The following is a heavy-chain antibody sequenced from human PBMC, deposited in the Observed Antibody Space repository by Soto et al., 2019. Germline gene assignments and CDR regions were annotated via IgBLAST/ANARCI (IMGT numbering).Heavy chain of an antibody. V-gene: IGHV3-74*03. Sequence: EVHLVESGGGLVQPGGSLRLSCAASGFTFSTYYMHWVRQAPGKGLEWVSRINIDGSFTTYTESVKGRFTIFRDKAKNTLYLQMNSLRAEDTAVYYCIKYGADWGQGTLVTVSS. CDR2: INIDGSFT. CDR1: GFTFSTYY. CDR3: IKYGAD. D-gene: IGHD1-26*01. J-gene: IGHJ4*02.